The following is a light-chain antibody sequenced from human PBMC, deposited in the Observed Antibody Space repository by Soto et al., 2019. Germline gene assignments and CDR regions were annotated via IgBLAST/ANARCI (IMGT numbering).Light chain of an antibody. Sequence: EIVLTQSPATLSLSPGERATLSCRASQSVSSYLAWYQQKPGQAPRLLIYDASNRATGIPARFSGSGAGTDFTLTIRSLEPEYFAVYYCQQRSNWPPFTFGPGTKVDLK. CDR2: DAS. CDR3: QQRSNWPPFT. CDR1: QSVSSY. J-gene: IGKJ3*01. V-gene: IGKV3-11*01.